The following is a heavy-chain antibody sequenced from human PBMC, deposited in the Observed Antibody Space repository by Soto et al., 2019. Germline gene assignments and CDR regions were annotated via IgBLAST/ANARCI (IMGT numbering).Heavy chain of an antibody. CDR3: ARGILVVPAATNWFDP. V-gene: IGHV4-30-4*01. CDR1: GGSISSGDYY. J-gene: IGHJ5*02. Sequence: SETLSLTCTVSGGSISSGDYYWSWIRQPPGKGLEWIGYIYYSGSTYYNPSLKSRVTISVDASKNQFSLKLSSATAADTAVYYCARGILVVPAATNWFDPWGQGTLVTVSS. CDR2: IYYSGST. D-gene: IGHD2-2*01.